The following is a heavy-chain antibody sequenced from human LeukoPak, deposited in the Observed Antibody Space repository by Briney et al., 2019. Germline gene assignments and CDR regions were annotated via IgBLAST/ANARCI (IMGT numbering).Heavy chain of an antibody. CDR3: ASGPTTVPTI. D-gene: IGHD4-17*01. CDR1: GYTFTGYY. J-gene: IGHJ4*02. CDR2: INPNSAVT. Sequence: ASVTVSCKASGYTFTGYYLHWVRQAPGQGLEWVGWINPNSAVTNYAQKFQGRVTMTRDTSISTAYMDLSSLRSDDTAVYFCASGPTTVPTIWGQGTLVTVSS. V-gene: IGHV1-2*02.